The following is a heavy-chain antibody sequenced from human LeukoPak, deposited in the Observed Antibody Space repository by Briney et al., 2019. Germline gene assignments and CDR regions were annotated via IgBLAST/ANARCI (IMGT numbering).Heavy chain of an antibody. V-gene: IGHV4-39*07. CDR2: INHSGST. Sequence: SSETLSLTCTVSGGSISSNSYYWDWIRQPPGKGLEWIGEINHSGSTNYNPSLKSRVTISVDTSKNQFSLKLSSVTAADTAVYYCARGHPVHSSSLGGNDYWGQGTLVTVSS. CDR1: GGSISSNSYY. D-gene: IGHD6-13*01. CDR3: ARGHPVHSSSLGGNDY. J-gene: IGHJ4*02.